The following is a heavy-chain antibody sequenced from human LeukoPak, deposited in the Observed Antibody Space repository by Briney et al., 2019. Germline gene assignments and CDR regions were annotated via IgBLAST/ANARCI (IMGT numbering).Heavy chain of an antibody. J-gene: IGHJ5*02. Sequence: ASVKVSCKASGYTFTSYGISWVRQAPGQGLEWMGWISAYNGNTNYAQKLQGRVTMTTDTSTSTAYMELRSLRSDDTAVYYCARAKKKDVLRFLEWSLNWFDPWGQGTLVTVSS. D-gene: IGHD3-3*01. CDR1: GYTFTSYG. CDR2: ISAYNGNT. V-gene: IGHV1-18*01. CDR3: ARAKKKDVLRFLEWSLNWFDP.